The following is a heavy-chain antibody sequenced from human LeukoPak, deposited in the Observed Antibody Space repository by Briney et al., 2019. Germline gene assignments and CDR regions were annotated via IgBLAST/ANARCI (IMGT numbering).Heavy chain of an antibody. V-gene: IGHV3-30*02. CDR2: MRYGGSDK. CDR1: GFTFSTYG. CDR3: AKDVCSSGLWGYYFDY. J-gene: IGHJ4*02. D-gene: IGHD6-19*01. Sequence: GGSLRLSCAASGFTFSTYGIHWVRQAPGKGLEWVAFMRYGGSDKYYADSVKGRFTISRDNSKSTLYLQMNSLRAEDTAVYFCAKDVCSSGLWGYYFDYWGQGTLVTVSS.